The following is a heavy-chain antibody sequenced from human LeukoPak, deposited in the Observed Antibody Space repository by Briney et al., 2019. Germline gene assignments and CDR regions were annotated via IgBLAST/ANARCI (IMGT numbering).Heavy chain of an antibody. D-gene: IGHD3-22*01. J-gene: IGHJ4*02. CDR2: IYNSCGT. CDR1: GFTVSSKY. CDR3: ARDCSASSSDYYPLGY. Sequence: PGGSLRLSCAASGFTVSSKYMSWVRQAPGKGLEWLSVIYNSCGTYYADSVKGRFTISRDNSKNTLYLQMNSLRVEDTAVYFCARDCSASSSDYYPLGYWGQGTLVTVSS. V-gene: IGHV3-66*01.